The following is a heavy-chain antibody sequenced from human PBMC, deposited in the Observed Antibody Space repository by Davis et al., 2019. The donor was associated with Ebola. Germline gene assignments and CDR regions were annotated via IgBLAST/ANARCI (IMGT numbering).Heavy chain of an antibody. J-gene: IGHJ4*02. V-gene: IGHV1-46*01. D-gene: IGHD6-19*01. CDR2: INPSGGST. CDR3: ARDRYSSGWYLGITSYYFDY. CDR1: GYTFTSYY. Sequence: ASVKVSCKASGYTFTSYYMYWMRQAPGQGLEWMGIINPSGGSTSYAQKFQGRVTMTRDTSTSTVYMELSSLRSEDTAVYYCARDRYSSGWYLGITSYYFDYWGQGTLVTVS.